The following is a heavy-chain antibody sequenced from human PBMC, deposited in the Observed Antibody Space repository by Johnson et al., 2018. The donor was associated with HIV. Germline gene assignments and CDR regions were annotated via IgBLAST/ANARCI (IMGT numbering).Heavy chain of an antibody. CDR1: GFTVSGNY. D-gene: IGHD3-10*01. CDR3: ARGHMVRGVTHAFDI. J-gene: IGHJ3*02. Sequence: VQVVESGGGLVQPGGSLRLSCVASGFTVSGNYMSWVRQAPGKGLEWVSVMYSGGSTYYADSVKGRFTISRDNSKNTLYLQMHSRRAEDTAVYYCARGHMVRGVTHAFDIWGQGTMVTVSS. V-gene: IGHV3-66*01. CDR2: MYSGGST.